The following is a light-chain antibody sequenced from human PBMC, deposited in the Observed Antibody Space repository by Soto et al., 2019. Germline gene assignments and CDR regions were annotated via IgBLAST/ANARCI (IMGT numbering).Light chain of an antibody. Sequence: DIQLTQAPSFLSASAGDRVTITCRASQVISSYLAWYQQKPGRAPKLLIYAASTLQSGVPSRFSGSGSGTDFTLTISSLQPEDFATYSCQQSYSTTWTFGQGTKVDIK. J-gene: IGKJ1*01. CDR1: QVISSY. V-gene: IGKV1-9*01. CDR3: QQSYSTTWT. CDR2: AAS.